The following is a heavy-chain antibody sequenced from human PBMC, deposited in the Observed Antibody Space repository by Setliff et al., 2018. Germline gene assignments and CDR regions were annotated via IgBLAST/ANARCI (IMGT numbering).Heavy chain of an antibody. CDR2: ISHSGST. D-gene: IGHD4-17*01. CDR3: AGGRSYDYGWDFDY. Sequence: SETLSLTCTVSGFSISSAYYWGWIRQPPGKGLEWIGSISHSGSTYYNPSLRSRVTIPLDTSKNQFSPKLTSVTAADPAVYYCAGGRSYDYGWDFDYWGQGTLVTVSS. V-gene: IGHV4-38-2*02. J-gene: IGHJ4*02. CDR1: GFSISSAYY.